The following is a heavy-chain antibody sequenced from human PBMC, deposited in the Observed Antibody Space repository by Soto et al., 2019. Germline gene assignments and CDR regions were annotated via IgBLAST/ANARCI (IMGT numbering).Heavy chain of an antibody. V-gene: IGHV4-30-2*01. J-gene: IGHJ6*02. Sequence: SETLSLTCAVSGGSISSGGYSWSWIRQPPGKGLEWIGYIYHSGSTYYNPSLKSRVTISVDRSKNQFSLKLSSVTAADTAVYYCARARVYYYYGMDVWGQGTTVTV. CDR1: GGSISSGGYS. CDR3: ARARVYYYYGMDV. CDR2: IYHSGST.